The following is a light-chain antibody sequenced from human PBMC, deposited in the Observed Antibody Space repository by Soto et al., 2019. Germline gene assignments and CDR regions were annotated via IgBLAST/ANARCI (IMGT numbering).Light chain of an antibody. CDR2: DVS. Sequence: DLAKAASGAWVSGQVVTISCTRTSNDVGGYNYVSWYQQHPGKAPKLMIYDVSNRPSGVSNRFSGSKSGNTASLTISGLQAEDEADYYCSSYTSSSTPLYVFGTGTKVTLL. CDR1: SNDVGGYNY. CDR3: SSYTSSSTPLYV. V-gene: IGLV2-14*01. J-gene: IGLJ1*01.